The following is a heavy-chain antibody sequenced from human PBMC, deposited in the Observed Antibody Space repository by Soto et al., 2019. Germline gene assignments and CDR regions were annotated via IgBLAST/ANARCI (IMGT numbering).Heavy chain of an antibody. CDR2: IIPIFGTA. CDR1: GGTFSSYA. J-gene: IGHJ4*02. CDR3: ASTYYYDSSGYSYYFDY. D-gene: IGHD3-22*01. Sequence: QVQLVQSGAEVKKPGSSVKVSCKASGGTFSSYAISWVRQAPGQGLEWMGGIIPIFGTANYAQKFQGRVTITADESTSTAYMELSSLRSEDTAVYYCASTYYYDSSGYSYYFDYWSQGTLVTVSS. V-gene: IGHV1-69*01.